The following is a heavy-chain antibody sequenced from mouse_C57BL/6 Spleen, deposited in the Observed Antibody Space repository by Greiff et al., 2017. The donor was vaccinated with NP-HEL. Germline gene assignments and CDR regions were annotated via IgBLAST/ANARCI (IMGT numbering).Heavy chain of an antibody. D-gene: IGHD4-1*01. CDR3: ARGGNRDGFAY. Sequence: EVQLQESGPGLVKPSQSLSLTCSVTGYSITSGYYWNWIRQFPGNKLECMGYISYDGSTNYNPSLKNRISFTRDTSKNQFLLKMSSVTTEDAATYYGARGGNRDGFAYWGQGTLVTVSA. CDR2: ISYDGST. J-gene: IGHJ3*01. V-gene: IGHV3-6*01. CDR1: GYSITSGYY.